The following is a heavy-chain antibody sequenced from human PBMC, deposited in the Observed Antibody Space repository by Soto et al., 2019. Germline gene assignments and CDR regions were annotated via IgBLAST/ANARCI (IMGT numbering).Heavy chain of an antibody. D-gene: IGHD3-10*01. J-gene: IGHJ6*02. CDR2: IGTGGDT. CDR3: VWGGTQVRGLDSMDV. V-gene: IGHV3-13*04. Sequence: EVQLVESGGGLVQPGGSLRLSCAASGFTFSNYDVHWVRQAPGKALEWVSAIGTGGDTHYPDSVEGRFAISRENAKKPVYLQMNRLRVGDMAVYYCVWGGTQVRGLDSMDVWGQGTTVIVSS. CDR1: GFTFSNYD.